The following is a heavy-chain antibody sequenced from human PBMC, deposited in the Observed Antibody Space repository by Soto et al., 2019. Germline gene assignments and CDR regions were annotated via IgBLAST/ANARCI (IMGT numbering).Heavy chain of an antibody. J-gene: IGHJ5*02. D-gene: IGHD1-26*01. Sequence: VQLVESGGAVVQPGMSLRLSCAASGFTFSDSGMHWVRQAPGRGLDWVAALWYDGTNENYADSVKGRFTISRDNSKNTRYLQMTSLRVEDTAMYYWARDLYSGIYGGASWGQGTLVTVSS. CDR1: GFTFSDSG. CDR3: ARDLYSGIYGGAS. CDR2: LWYDGTNE. V-gene: IGHV3-33*01.